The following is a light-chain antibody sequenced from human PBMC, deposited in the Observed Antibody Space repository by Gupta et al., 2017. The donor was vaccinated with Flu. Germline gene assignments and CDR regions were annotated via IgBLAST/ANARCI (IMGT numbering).Light chain of an antibody. CDR2: SAS. V-gene: IGKV1-39*01. CDR3: QQVYTTPRT. Sequence: VNWYQQKPGQAPQLLIHSASALHTGVPSRFNGSGAWSEFTLTINSLQPEDFATYYCQQVYTTPRTFGQGTKVEIK. J-gene: IGKJ1*01.